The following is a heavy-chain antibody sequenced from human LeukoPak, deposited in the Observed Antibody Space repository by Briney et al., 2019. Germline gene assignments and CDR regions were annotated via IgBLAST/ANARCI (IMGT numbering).Heavy chain of an antibody. J-gene: IGHJ4*02. V-gene: IGHV3-74*01. CDR1: GFTFSNYW. CDR3: ARASGTNAGYVQVDY. CDR2: INSDGTST. Sequence: PGGSLRLSCAASGFTFSNYWMHWVRQGAGKGLVWVARINSDGTSTTYAESEKGRFTISRDNAKNTLYLQIDSLRAEDTAMYYCARASGTNAGYVQVDYWGQGTLVTVSS. D-gene: IGHD3-9*01.